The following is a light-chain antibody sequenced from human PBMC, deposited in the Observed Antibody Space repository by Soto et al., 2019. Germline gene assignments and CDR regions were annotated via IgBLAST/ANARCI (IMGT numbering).Light chain of an antibody. Sequence: DIQMTQSPSSLSASIGDRVTITCRASQGIRNFLAWFQQKPGKAPKSLIYAAFTLQSGVTTRFSGSGSGTDFNLTISGLQPEDFGTYYCQPYTAHPSFGQGTRLELK. V-gene: IGKV1-16*01. CDR1: QGIRNF. CDR3: QPYTAHPS. CDR2: AAF. J-gene: IGKJ5*01.